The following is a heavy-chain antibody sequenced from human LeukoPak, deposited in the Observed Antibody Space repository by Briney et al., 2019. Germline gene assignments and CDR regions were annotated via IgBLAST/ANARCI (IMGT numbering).Heavy chain of an antibody. V-gene: IGHV4-59*01. CDR2: LYYSGST. Sequence: SETLSLTCTVSGGSISSYYWSWIRQPPGKGLEWIGYLYYSGSTNYNPSLKSRVTISVDTSKNQFSLKLSSVTAADTAVYYCARGTTLYNWNYPLDYWGQGTLVTVSS. CDR1: GGSISSYY. J-gene: IGHJ4*02. CDR3: ARGTTLYNWNYPLDY. D-gene: IGHD1-7*01.